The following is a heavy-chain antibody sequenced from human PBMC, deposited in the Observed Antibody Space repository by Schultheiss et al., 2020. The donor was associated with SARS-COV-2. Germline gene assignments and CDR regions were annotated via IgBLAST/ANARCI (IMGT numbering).Heavy chain of an antibody. CDR1: GFTFSSYS. CDR3: ATGTTRFDD. V-gene: IGHV3-48*01. D-gene: IGHD4-17*01. J-gene: IGHJ4*02. CDR2: ISGGGSTI. Sequence: GGSLRLSCAASGFTFSSYSMNWVRQAPGRRLEWVSYISGGGSTIYYADSVKGRFTISRDNAKNSLYLQMNSLRAEDTAVYYCATGTTRFDDWGQGTLVTVSS.